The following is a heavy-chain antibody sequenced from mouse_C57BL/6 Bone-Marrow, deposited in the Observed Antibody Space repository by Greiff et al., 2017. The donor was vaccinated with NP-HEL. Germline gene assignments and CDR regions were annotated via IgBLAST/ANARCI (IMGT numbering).Heavy chain of an antibody. V-gene: IGHV1-55*01. CDR3: ARGNYGSSYSFDY. CDR1: GYTFTSYW. D-gene: IGHD1-1*01. CDR2: IYPGSGST. J-gene: IGHJ2*01. Sequence: QNGAELVKPGASVKMSCKASGYTFTSYWITWVKQRPGQGLEWIGDIYPGSGSTNYNEKFKSKATLTVDTSSSTAYIQLSSLTSEDSAVYYCARGNYGSSYSFDYWGQGTTLTVSS.